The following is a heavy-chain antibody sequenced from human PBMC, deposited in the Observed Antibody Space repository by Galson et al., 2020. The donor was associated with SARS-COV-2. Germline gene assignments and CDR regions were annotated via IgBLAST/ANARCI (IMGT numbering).Heavy chain of an antibody. J-gene: IGHJ4*02. D-gene: IGHD4-17*01. CDR1: GFSFSDSW. Sequence: QAGGSLRLSCVTSGFSFSDSWMNWFRQAPGKGLEWVATINKDGTEEFSVDSLKGRFIVSRDNAKGALYLQLNSLIFEDTAFYYCARGTAVPGTDDWGQGTLVIVSS. CDR2: INKDGTEE. V-gene: IGHV3-7*04. CDR3: ARGTAVPGTDD.